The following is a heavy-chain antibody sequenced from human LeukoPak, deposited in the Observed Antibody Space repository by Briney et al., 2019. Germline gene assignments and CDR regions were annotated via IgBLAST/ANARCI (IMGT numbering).Heavy chain of an antibody. CDR3: ASGSGSYRTPYYYMDV. V-gene: IGHV3-53*01. D-gene: IGHD3-10*01. CDR2: IYSWGST. CDR1: GYTVSSNY. J-gene: IGHJ6*03. Sequence: PGGSLSLPCSASGYTVSSNYMRWPPQSPGEAVEGVSVIYSWGSTYYAGSVKGRFTISRENSKNTPCLQMNSLRAEDTAVYYCASGSGSYRTPYYYMDVWGTGSTVTVSS.